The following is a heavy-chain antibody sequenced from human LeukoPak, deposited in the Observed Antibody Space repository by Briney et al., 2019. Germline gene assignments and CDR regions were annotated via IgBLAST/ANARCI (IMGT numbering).Heavy chain of an antibody. D-gene: IGHD4-17*01. CDR2: ISYDGSNK. CDR1: GFTFSSYA. Sequence: GGSLRLSCAASGFTFSSYAMHWVRQAPGKGLEWVAVISYDGSNKYYADSVKGRFTISRDNSKNTLYLQMNSLRAEDTAVYYCARAGMTTVTTCVYWGQGTLVTVSS. V-gene: IGHV3-30-3*01. CDR3: ARAGMTTVTTCVY. J-gene: IGHJ4*02.